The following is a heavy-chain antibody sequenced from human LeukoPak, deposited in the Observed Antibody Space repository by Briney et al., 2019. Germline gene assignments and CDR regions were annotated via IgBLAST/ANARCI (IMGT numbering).Heavy chain of an antibody. J-gene: IGHJ1*01. D-gene: IGHD6-13*01. CDR2: IYYSGTT. CDR3: ARQGAAVLFFQH. V-gene: IGHV4-39*01. Sequence: SETLSLTCIVSGGSISSSSHYWGWIRQSPGKGLEWIGSIYYSGTTHNNPTLKSRVTISVDTSKNQFSLKLSSVTAADTSVYYCARQGAAVLFFQHWGQGTLVTVSS. CDR1: GGSISSSSHY.